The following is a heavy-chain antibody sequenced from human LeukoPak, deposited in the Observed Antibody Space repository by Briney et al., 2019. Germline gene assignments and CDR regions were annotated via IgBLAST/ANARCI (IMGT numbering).Heavy chain of an antibody. J-gene: IGHJ4*02. CDR2: IYYSGNT. V-gene: IGHV4-39*01. CDR1: GGSISSSSYY. D-gene: IGHD3-3*01. CDR3: ARAVVLRFLEWLPHYFDY. Sequence: SETLSLTCTVSGGSISSSSYYWGWIRQPPGKGLEWIGGIYYSGNTYYNPSLKSRVTISVDTSKNQFSLKLSSVTAADTAVYYCARAVVLRFLEWLPHYFDYWGQGTLVTVSS.